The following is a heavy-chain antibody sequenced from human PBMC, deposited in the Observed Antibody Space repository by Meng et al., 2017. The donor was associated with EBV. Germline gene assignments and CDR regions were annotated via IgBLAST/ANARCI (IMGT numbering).Heavy chain of an antibody. D-gene: IGHD3-3*01. Sequence: QVQLVQSGAEGKKPGASVKVSCKASGYTFTGYYLHWVRQSPGQGLEWMGRINPTSGGTNYVQKFQGRVTMTRDTSISTAYMELTGLRSGDTAVYYCASGNFTDHWGQGTLVTVSS. CDR2: INPTSGGT. CDR3: ASGNFTDH. CDR1: GYTFTGYY. J-gene: IGHJ4*02. V-gene: IGHV1-2*06.